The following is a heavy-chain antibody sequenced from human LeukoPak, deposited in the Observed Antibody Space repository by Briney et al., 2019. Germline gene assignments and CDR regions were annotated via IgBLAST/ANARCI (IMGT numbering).Heavy chain of an antibody. D-gene: IGHD2-15*01. V-gene: IGHV4-34*01. Sequence: SETLSLTCAVYGGSFSGYYWSWIRQPPGKGLEWIGEINHSGSTDYNPSLKSRVTISVDTSKNQFSLKLSSVTAADTAVYYCARARGYSSGGSCYFNYWGQGTLVTVSS. J-gene: IGHJ4*02. CDR2: INHSGST. CDR3: ARARGYSSGGSCYFNY. CDR1: GGSFSGYY.